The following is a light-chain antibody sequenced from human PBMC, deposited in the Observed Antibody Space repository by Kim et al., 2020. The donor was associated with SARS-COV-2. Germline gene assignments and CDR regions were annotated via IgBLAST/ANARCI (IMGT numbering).Light chain of an antibody. V-gene: IGLV1-40*01. CDR2: GNS. CDR3: QSYDSSLSGSHVV. J-gene: IGLJ2*01. Sequence: VTISCTGSSSTIGAGYDVHWYQQLPGTAPKLLIYGNSNRPSGVPDRFSGSKSGTSASLAITGLQAEDEADYYCQSYDSSLSGSHVVFGGGTQLTVL. CDR1: SSTIGAGYD.